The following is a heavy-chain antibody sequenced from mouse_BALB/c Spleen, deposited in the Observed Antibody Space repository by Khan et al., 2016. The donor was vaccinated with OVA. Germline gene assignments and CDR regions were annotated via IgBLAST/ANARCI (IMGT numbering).Heavy chain of an antibody. CDR2: ISSYTGNT. CDR3: TRPAYDGYYDY. CDR1: GYTFTDYA. Sequence: QVQLKQSGPELVRPGVSVKISCKGSGYTFTDYAIHWVKQSHAKSLEWIGLISSYTGNTNYKEKFKDKATMTLDKSSSTAYMELARLTSEDSAIYCCTRPAYDGYYDYWGQGTTLTVSS. J-gene: IGHJ2*01. V-gene: IGHV1S137*01. D-gene: IGHD2-3*01.